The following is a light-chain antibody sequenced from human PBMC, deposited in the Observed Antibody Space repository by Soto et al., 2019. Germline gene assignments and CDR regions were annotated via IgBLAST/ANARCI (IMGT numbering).Light chain of an antibody. Sequence: QSALTQPAAVSGSPGQSITISCTGTSRDVGGHNFVSWYQQHPGKAPRLMIYEVSNRHSGVSNRFSGSKSGNTASLTISGRQAEDEGDYYCSSYTDRNTYVFGTGTKVTVL. V-gene: IGLV2-14*01. CDR1: SRDVGGHNF. CDR2: EVS. CDR3: SSYTDRNTYV. J-gene: IGLJ1*01.